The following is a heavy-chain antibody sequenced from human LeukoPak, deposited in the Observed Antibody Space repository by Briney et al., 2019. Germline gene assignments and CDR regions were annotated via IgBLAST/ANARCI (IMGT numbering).Heavy chain of an antibody. CDR1: GYTFTGYY. D-gene: IGHD3-10*01. J-gene: IGHJ4*02. CDR2: INPNSGGT. V-gene: IGHV1-2*02. CDR3: ANNYYGSGSSSSPEPTFGY. Sequence: GASVKVSCKASGYTFTGYYMHWVRQAPGQGLEWMGWINPNSGGTNYEQKFQGRVTMTRDTSISTAYMELSRLRSDDTAVYYCANNYYGSGSSSSPEPTFGYWGQGTLVTVSS.